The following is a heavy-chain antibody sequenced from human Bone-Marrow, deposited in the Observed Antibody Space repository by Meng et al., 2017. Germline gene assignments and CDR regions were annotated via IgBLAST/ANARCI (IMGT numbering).Heavy chain of an antibody. J-gene: IGHJ4*02. CDR1: GFTFDDYG. CDR2: INWNGGST. CDR3: ARVSRGSYLD. Sequence: GESLKISCAASGFTFDDYGMSWVRQAPGKGLEWVSGINWNGGSTGYADSVKGRFTISRDNAKNFLYLQMNSLRAEDTALYYCARVSRGSYLDWGQGTLVTVSS. V-gene: IGHV3-20*04. D-gene: IGHD1-26*01.